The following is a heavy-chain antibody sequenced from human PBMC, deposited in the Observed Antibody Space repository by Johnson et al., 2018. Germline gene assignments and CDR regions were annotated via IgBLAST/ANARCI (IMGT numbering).Heavy chain of an antibody. CDR3: AREYCSSTSCSHYYGMDV. CDR2: IKQDGSEK. J-gene: IGHJ6*02. V-gene: IGHV3-7*01. Sequence: VQLVESGGGLVQPGGSLRLSCAASGFTFSSYWMSWVRQAPGKGLEWVANIKQDGSEKYYVDSVKGRFTISRDNSKNSLYLQMNSLRAEDTAVYYCAREYCSSTSCSHYYGMDVWGQGTTVTVSS. CDR1: GFTFSSYW. D-gene: IGHD2-2*01.